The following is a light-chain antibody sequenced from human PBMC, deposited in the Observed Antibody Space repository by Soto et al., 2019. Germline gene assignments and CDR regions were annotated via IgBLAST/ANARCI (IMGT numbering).Light chain of an antibody. V-gene: IGLV7-43*01. Sequence: QTVVTQEPSLTVSPGGTVTLTCASSTGAVTTGNYASWFQQKPGQAPRTLIYTTDNRHSWTPARFSGSLLGGKAALTLSSAQPEDEADYYCLLYFGGAQLVFGGGTKVTVL. CDR3: LLYFGGAQLV. CDR2: TTD. CDR1: TGAVTTGNY. J-gene: IGLJ3*02.